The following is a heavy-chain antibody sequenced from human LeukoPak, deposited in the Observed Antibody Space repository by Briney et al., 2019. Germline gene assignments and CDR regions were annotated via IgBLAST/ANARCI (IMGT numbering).Heavy chain of an antibody. Sequence: GGSLRLSCTASGFTFGDYAMSWVRQAPGKGLEWVSYISSSSSTIYYADSVKGRFTISRDNAKNSLYLQMNSLRAEDTAVYYCARDPDDGIDYWGQGTLVTVSS. CDR1: GFTFGDYA. J-gene: IGHJ4*02. V-gene: IGHV3-48*04. CDR3: ARDPDDGIDY. CDR2: ISSSSSTI. D-gene: IGHD1-1*01.